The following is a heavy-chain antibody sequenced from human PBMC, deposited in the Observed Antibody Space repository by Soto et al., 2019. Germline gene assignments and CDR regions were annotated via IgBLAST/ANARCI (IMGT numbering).Heavy chain of an antibody. CDR2: IIPIFGTA. Sequence: SVKVSCKASGGTFSSYAISWVRQAPGQGLEWMGGIIPIFGTANYAQKFQGRVTITADKSTSTAYMELSSLRSEDTAVYYCASNSGGYCSSTSCYGDYYYYGMDVWGQGATVTVSS. CDR1: GGTFSSYA. CDR3: ASNSGGYCSSTSCYGDYYYYGMDV. J-gene: IGHJ6*02. D-gene: IGHD2-2*03. V-gene: IGHV1-69*06.